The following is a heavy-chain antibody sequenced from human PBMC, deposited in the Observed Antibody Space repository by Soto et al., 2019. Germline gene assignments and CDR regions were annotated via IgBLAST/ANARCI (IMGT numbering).Heavy chain of an antibody. Sequence: QVQLVQSRAEVKKPGSSVKVSCKASGGTFSSYAISWVRQAPGQGLEWMGGIIPIFGTANYAQKFQGRVTITADESTSTAYMELSSLRSEDTAVYYCARTDIVVVVAATHDYYYYGMDVWGQGTTVTVSS. V-gene: IGHV1-69*01. CDR3: ARTDIVVVVAATHDYYYYGMDV. CDR1: GGTFSSYA. D-gene: IGHD2-15*01. J-gene: IGHJ6*02. CDR2: IIPIFGTA.